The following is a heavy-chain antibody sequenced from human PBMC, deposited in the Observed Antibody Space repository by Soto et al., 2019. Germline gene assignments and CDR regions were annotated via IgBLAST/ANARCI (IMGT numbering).Heavy chain of an antibody. CDR2: IIPIFGTA. V-gene: IGHV1-69*13. CDR3: ARDGSGYGATGGY. D-gene: IGHD4-17*01. CDR1: GGTFSSYA. J-gene: IGHJ4*02. Sequence: GASVKVSCKASGGTFSSYAISWVRQAPGQGLEWMGGIIPIFGTANYAQKFQGRVTITADESTSTAYMELSSLRSEDTAVYYCARDGSGYGATGGYWGQGTLVTVSS.